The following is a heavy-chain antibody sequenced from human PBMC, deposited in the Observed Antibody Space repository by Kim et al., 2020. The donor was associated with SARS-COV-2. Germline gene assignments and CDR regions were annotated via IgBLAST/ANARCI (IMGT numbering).Heavy chain of an antibody. J-gene: IGHJ4*02. Sequence: SETLSLTCTVSGGSISSSSYYWGWIRQPPGKGLEWIGSIYYSGSTYYNPSLKSRVTISVDTSKNQFSLKLSSVTAADTAVDYCARDPRPGIAATGGDYWGQGTLVTVSS. CDR3: ARDPRPGIAATGGDY. CDR1: GGSISSSSYY. CDR2: IYYSGST. V-gene: IGHV4-39*07. D-gene: IGHD6-13*01.